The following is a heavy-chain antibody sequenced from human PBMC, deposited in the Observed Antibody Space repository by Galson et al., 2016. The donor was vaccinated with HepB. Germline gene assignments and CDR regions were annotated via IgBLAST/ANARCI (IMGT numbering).Heavy chain of an antibody. CDR2: TYYRSKWSS. CDR1: GDSVSRNTAA. Sequence: CAISGDSVSRNTAAWNWIRQSPSRGLEWLGRTYYRSKWSSDYAVSMKSRITINADTSMNQFSLQLHSVTPEDTAVYYCASGTGAYVQWGQGTLVTVSS. D-gene: IGHD5-12*01. CDR3: ASGTGAYVQ. J-gene: IGHJ4*02. V-gene: IGHV6-1*01.